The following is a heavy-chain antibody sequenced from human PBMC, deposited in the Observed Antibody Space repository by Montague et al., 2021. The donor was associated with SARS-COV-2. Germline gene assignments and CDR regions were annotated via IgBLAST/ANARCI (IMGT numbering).Heavy chain of an antibody. V-gene: IGHV4-34*01. Sequence: TLSLTCAVYGGSFSGYYLSWIRQPPGKGLEWIGEINHSGSTNYNPSLKSRVTISVDTSKNQFSLKLSSVTAADTAVYYCARGRGTALFRRIYFGMDVWGQGTTVTVSS. CDR2: INHSGST. D-gene: IGHD1-1*01. J-gene: IGHJ6*02. CDR1: GGSFSGYY. CDR3: ARGRGTALFRRIYFGMDV.